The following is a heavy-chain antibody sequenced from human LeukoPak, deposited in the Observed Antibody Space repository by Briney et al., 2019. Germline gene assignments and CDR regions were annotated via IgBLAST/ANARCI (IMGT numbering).Heavy chain of an antibody. V-gene: IGHV4-4*07. J-gene: IGHJ5*02. CDR1: GGSISSYY. CDR3: ARDLVVGFGEVNWSDP. D-gene: IGHD3-10*01. Sequence: SETLSLTCTVSGGSISSYYWSWIRQPAGKGLEWIGRIYTSGSTNYNPSLKSRVTMSVDTSKNQFSLKLSSVTAADTAVYYCARDLVVGFGEVNWSDPWGQGTLVTVSS. CDR2: IYTSGST.